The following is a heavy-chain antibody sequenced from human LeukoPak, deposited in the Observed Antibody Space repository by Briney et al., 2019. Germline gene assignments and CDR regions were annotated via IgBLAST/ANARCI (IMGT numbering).Heavy chain of an antibody. J-gene: IGHJ6*02. CDR1: GSSISSYY. CDR3: ARYCSGGSCYYNTYYGMDV. CDR2: IYYSGST. D-gene: IGHD2-15*01. V-gene: IGHV4-59*08. Sequence: SETLSLTCTVSGSSISSYYWSWIRQPPGKGLEWIGYIYYSGSTNYNPSLKSRVAISVDTSKNQFSLKLSSVTAADTAVYYCARYCSGGSCYYNTYYGMDVWGQGTTVTVSS.